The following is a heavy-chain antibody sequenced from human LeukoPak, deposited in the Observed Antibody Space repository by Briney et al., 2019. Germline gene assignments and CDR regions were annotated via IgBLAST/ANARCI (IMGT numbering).Heavy chain of an antibody. D-gene: IGHD1-1*01. V-gene: IGHV1-8*03. CDR3: ARWGPDWNDY. J-gene: IGHJ4*02. CDR1: GYTFTSYD. Sequence: GASVKISCKASGYTFTSYDINWVRQATGQGLEWMGWMNPNSGNTGYAQKFQGRVTITRNTSISTAYMELSSLRSDDTAVYYCARWGPDWNDYWGQGTLVTVSS. CDR2: MNPNSGNT.